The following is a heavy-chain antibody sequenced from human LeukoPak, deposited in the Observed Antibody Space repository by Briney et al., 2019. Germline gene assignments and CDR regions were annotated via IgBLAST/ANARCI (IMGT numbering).Heavy chain of an antibody. CDR1: GFTFSSYA. V-gene: IGHV3-23*01. D-gene: IGHD5-24*01. CDR3: ARSRDGYKRFDS. CDR2: SSGSGGST. J-gene: IGHJ4*02. Sequence: GGSLRLSCAASGFTFSSYAMTWVRQAPGEGLEWVSVSSGSGGSTYYADSAKGRFTISRDKSKNTLYLQMNSLRAEDTAVYFCARSRDGYKRFDSWGQGTLVTVSS.